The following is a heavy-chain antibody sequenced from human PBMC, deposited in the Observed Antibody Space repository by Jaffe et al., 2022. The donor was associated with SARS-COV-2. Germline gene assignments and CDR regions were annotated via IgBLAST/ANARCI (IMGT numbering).Heavy chain of an antibody. CDR2: IFDNGRT. D-gene: IGHD1-26*01. Sequence: QVQLQESGPGLVKPSGTLSLSCGVSGVSITSNSWWSWVRQPPGKGLEWIGEIFDNGRTNYNPSLKSRVTISQDKSTEQFFLRLTSVTAADTAVYYCARGGGNFHYRYYGMDVWGQGTTVIVSS. CDR1: GVSITSNSW. V-gene: IGHV4-4*02. CDR3: ARGGGNFHYRYYGMDV. J-gene: IGHJ6*02.